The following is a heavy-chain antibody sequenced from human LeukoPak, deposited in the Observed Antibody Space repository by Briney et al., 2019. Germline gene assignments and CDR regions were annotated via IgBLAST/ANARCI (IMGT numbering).Heavy chain of an antibody. V-gene: IGHV5-51*01. J-gene: IGHJ5*02. CDR2: IYPGDSDT. Sequence: GESLKISCKGSGXSLTNYWSGWVRQMPGKGLEWMGIIYPGDSDTRYSPSFQGLVTISADKSITTAYLQWSSLQASDTAMYYCARQDCSGASCNWFDPWGQGTLVTVSS. D-gene: IGHD2-15*01. CDR1: GXSLTNYW. CDR3: ARQDCSGASCNWFDP.